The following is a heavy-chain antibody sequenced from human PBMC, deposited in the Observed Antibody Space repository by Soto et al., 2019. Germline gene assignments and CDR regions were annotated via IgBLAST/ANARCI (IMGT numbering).Heavy chain of an antibody. J-gene: IGHJ4*02. V-gene: IGHV1-46*01. D-gene: IGHD1-26*01. Sequence: ASVKVSCKASGYTFTSYYMHWVRQAPGQGLEWMGIINPSGGSTSYAQKFQGRVTMTRDTSTSTVYMELSSLRSEDTAVYYCATGTFIPRRGSYYGDDYWGQGTLGTVSS. CDR2: INPSGGST. CDR1: GYTFTSYY. CDR3: ATGTFIPRRGSYYGDDY.